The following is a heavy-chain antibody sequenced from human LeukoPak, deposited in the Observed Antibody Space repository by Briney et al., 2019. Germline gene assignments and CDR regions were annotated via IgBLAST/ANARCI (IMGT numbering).Heavy chain of an antibody. D-gene: IGHD6-19*01. V-gene: IGHV6-1*01. Sequence: SQTLSLTCAISGDSVTNKNAAWNWIRQSPSRGLEWLGRTYYTSRWNNEYAESVKSRITIRPDTSKNQFSLQINSVTPQDPAVYYCGRGFFASGWASWGQGTLVTVSS. CDR3: GRGFFASGWAS. J-gene: IGHJ5*02. CDR2: TYYTSRWNN. CDR1: GDSVTNKNAA.